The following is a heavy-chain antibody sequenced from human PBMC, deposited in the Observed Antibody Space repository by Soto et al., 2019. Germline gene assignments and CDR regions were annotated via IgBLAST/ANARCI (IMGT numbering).Heavy chain of an antibody. CDR1: GYTFSNFG. V-gene: IGHV1-18*01. J-gene: IGHJ4*02. CDR3: ERGPDPTYFDF. Sequence: QVQLVQSGAEVKKPGASLRVSCKASGYTFSNFGITWVRQATGQGLEWMGWLNTYNGNTNFGVKFQGRVTMTTDTYTSTAYMDLRSLTSDDTVVYYCERGPDPTYFDFWGQGTLVTVSS. CDR2: LNTYNGNT.